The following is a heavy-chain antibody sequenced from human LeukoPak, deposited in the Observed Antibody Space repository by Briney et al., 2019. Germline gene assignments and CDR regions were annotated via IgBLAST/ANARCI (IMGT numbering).Heavy chain of an antibody. J-gene: IGHJ4*02. Sequence: ASVKVSCKASGYTFTGYYTHWVRQAPGQGLEWMGWINPNSGGTNYAQKFQGRVTMTRDTSISTAYMELSRLRSDDTAVYYCARGYCSSTSCYFRYWGQGTLVTVSS. CDR2: INPNSGGT. D-gene: IGHD2-2*01. V-gene: IGHV1-2*02. CDR1: GYTFTGYY. CDR3: ARGYCSSTSCYFRY.